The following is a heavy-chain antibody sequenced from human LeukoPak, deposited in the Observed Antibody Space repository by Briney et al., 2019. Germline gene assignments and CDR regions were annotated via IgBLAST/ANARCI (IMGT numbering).Heavy chain of an antibody. CDR2: ISAYNSNT. V-gene: IGHV1-18*01. J-gene: IGHJ4*02. D-gene: IGHD6-19*01. CDR1: GYTFTSYG. Sequence: ASVKVSFKASGYTFTSYGISWVRQAPGQGLEWMEWISAYNSNTNYAQKLQGRVTMTTDTSTSTAYMELRSLRSDDTAVYYCARLDRSGWSCFDYWGQGTLVTVSS. CDR3: ARLDRSGWSCFDY.